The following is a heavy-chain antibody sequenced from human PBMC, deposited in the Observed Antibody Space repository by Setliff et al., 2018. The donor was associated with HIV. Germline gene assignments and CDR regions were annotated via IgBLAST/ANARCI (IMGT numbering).Heavy chain of an antibody. CDR1: GFSFSNAW. J-gene: IGHJ4*02. CDR3: TTGTRLVD. V-gene: IGHV3-15*01. CDR2: IKSETDGGTV. Sequence: PGGSLRLSCVASGFSFSNAWMSWVRQAPGKGLEWVGRIKSETDGGTVDYAAPVKGRFTISREDSKNTLYLQMNSLKTEDTAVYYCTTGTRLVDWGQGALVTVSS. D-gene: IGHD2-21*01.